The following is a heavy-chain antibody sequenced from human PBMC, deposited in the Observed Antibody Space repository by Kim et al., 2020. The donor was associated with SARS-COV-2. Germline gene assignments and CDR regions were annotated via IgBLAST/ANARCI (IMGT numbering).Heavy chain of an antibody. J-gene: IGHJ4*02. CDR2: VSIDNKQK. CDR1: GFAFSIYD. V-gene: IGHV3-30*03. Sequence: GGSLRLSCTASGFAFSIYDMHWVRQAPGKGLEWVAVVSIDNKQKYYGDSVTGRFTISRDNSKNTLYLQMNSLRVEDTAVYYCGRDPRHHKPDYIDYWGQGTLVSVSS. CDR3: GRDPRHHKPDYIDY.